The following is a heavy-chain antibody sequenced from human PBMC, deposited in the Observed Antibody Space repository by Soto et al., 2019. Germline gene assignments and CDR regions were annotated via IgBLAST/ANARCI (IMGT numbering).Heavy chain of an antibody. CDR1: GGSISSYY. CDR2: VHHSWGS. J-gene: IGHJ6*02. CDR3: SRQGFGPLHGLLDV. Sequence: QVQLQESGPGLVKPSETLYLSCAVYGGSISSYYWSWFRQSPGKRMEWIGYVHHSWGSSYNPSLQSRVAISLDTSKSQFSLKVTSVTATDTAVYYCSRQGFGPLHGLLDVWGQGTTVTVSS. V-gene: IGHV4-59*08. D-gene: IGHD3-10*01.